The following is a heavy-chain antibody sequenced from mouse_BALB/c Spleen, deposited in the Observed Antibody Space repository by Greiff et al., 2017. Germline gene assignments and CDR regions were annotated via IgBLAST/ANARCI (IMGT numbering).Heavy chain of an antibody. D-gene: IGHD2-1*01. CDR3: ARDGGPDGNYEGCAY. CDR1: GFTFSDYG. J-gene: IGHJ3*01. V-gene: IGHV5-15*02. CDR2: ISNLAYSI. Sequence: DVKLVASGGGLVQPGGSRKLSCAASGFTFSDYGLAWVRQAPGKGPEWVAFISNLAYSIYYADTVTGRFTISRENAKNTLYLEMSSLRSEDTAMYYCARDGGPDGNYEGCAYGGQGTLVTVSA.